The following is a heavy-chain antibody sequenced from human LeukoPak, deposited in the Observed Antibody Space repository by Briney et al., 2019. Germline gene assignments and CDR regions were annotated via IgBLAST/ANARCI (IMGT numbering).Heavy chain of an antibody. Sequence: KPSETLSLTCTVSGGSISGYYWSWIRQSSGNGLVWIGYMYYSGSTNYNPSLKSRVTMSVDMSKNYFSLKLSPVTAADTALYCCARHFTYYYDSSGYPRDAFDIWGQGTMVTVSS. D-gene: IGHD3-22*01. CDR2: MYYSGST. CDR3: ARHFTYYYDSSGYPRDAFDI. J-gene: IGHJ3*02. CDR1: GGSISGYY. V-gene: IGHV4-59*08.